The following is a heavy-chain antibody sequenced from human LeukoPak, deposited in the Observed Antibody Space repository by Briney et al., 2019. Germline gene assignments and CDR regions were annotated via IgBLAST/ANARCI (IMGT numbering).Heavy chain of an antibody. D-gene: IGHD6-6*01. CDR2: IIPILGIA. CDR1: GGTFSSYA. Sequence: GASVKVSCKASGGTFSSYAISWVRQAPGQGLEWMGRIIPILGIANYAQKFQGRVTITADKSTSTAYMELSSLRSEDTAVYYCARHKNSRGIAARRYAFDIWGQGTMVTVSS. CDR3: ARHKNSRGIAARRYAFDI. V-gene: IGHV1-69*04. J-gene: IGHJ3*02.